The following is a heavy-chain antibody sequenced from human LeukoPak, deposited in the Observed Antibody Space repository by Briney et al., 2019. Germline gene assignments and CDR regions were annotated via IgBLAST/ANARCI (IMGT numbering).Heavy chain of an antibody. J-gene: IGHJ4*02. Sequence: SETLSLTCTVSGGSISSYYWSWIRQPPGKGLEWIGYIYYSGSTNYNPSLKSRVTISVDTSKNQFSLKLSSVTAADTAVYFCARAELWGAFDYWGQGSLVTVSS. D-gene: IGHD1-7*01. CDR1: GGSISSYY. CDR2: IYYSGST. CDR3: ARAELWGAFDY. V-gene: IGHV4-59*08.